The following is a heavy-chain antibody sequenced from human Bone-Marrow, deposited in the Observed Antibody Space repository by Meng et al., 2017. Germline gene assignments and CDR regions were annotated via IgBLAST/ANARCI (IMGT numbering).Heavy chain of an antibody. V-gene: IGHV3-33*01. Sequence: GGSLRLSCAASGFTFSSYGMHWVRQAPGKGLEWVAVIWYDGSNKYYADSVKGRFTISRDNSKNTLYLQMNSLRAEDTAVYYCARETPIEYSSSSRGFGYYYGMDVWGQGTTVTGSS. CDR3: ARETPIEYSSSSRGFGYYYGMDV. CDR2: IWYDGSNK. J-gene: IGHJ6*01. CDR1: GFTFSSYG. D-gene: IGHD6-6*01.